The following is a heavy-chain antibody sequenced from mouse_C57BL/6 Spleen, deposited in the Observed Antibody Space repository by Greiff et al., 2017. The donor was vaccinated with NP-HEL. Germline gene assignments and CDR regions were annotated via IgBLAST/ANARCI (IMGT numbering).Heavy chain of an antibody. CDR2: ISSGGSYT. V-gene: IGHV5-6*01. CDR1: GFTFSSYG. Sequence: EVKLVESGGDLVKPGGSLKLSCAASGFTFSSYGMSWVRQTPDKRLEWVATISSGGSYTYYPDSVKGRFTISRDNAKNTLYLQMSSLKSEDTAMYYCARHGDGYYGYWGQGTLVTVSA. J-gene: IGHJ3*01. CDR3: ARHGDGYYGY. D-gene: IGHD2-3*01.